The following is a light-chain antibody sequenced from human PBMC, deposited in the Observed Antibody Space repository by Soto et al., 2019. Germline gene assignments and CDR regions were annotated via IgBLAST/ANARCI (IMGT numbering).Light chain of an antibody. CDR1: QSVSSSY. V-gene: IGKV3-20*01. J-gene: IGKJ5*01. CDR3: QHYQSGHPIT. Sequence: EIVLTQSPGTLSLSPWETATLSCRASQSVSSSYLAWYQHKTGQAPRLLISGASSRATGIPDRFTGSGSETSFTLTISRLEPEDFALYYCQHYQSGHPITFGQGTRLEIK. CDR2: GAS.